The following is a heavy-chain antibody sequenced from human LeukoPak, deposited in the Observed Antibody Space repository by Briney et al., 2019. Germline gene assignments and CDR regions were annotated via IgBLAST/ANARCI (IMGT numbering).Heavy chain of an antibody. J-gene: IGHJ6*03. Sequence: PSETLSLTCTASGGSLSSYYWSWIRQPAGKGLEWIGRVYTCGSIYYKPSLTSRVTMSVDTSKNHFSLKLSSVTAADTAVYYCAGETGTRLDRVYFYYMDVWGKGTTVTVSS. CDR1: GGSLSSYY. D-gene: IGHD1-1*01. CDR2: VYTCGSI. V-gene: IGHV4-4*07. CDR3: AGETGTRLDRVYFYYMDV.